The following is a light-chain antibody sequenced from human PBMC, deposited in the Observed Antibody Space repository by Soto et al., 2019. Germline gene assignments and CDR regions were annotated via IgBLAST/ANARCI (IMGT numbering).Light chain of an antibody. Sequence: EIGVKNSLATLSVSTEEGAKLSCRASQSVNSNLAWYQQKPGQAPRLLIYGASTRATGIPARFSGSRSGTEFTLTIGSLQSEDFAVYSCQQYNYWPRTFGQGTMVDIK. CDR3: QQYNYWPRT. CDR2: GAS. J-gene: IGKJ1*01. V-gene: IGKV3-15*01. CDR1: QSVNSN.